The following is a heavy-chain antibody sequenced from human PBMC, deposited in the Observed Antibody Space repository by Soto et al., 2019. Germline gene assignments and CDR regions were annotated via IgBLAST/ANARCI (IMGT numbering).Heavy chain of an antibody. Sequence: GGSLRLSCSASGFTFSSYAMHCVRQAPGKGLEWVAVISYDGSNKYYADSVKGRFTISRDNSKNTLYLQMNSLRAEDTAVYYCARDRDCSGGSCLDYWGQGTLVTVSS. J-gene: IGHJ4*02. D-gene: IGHD2-15*01. CDR2: ISYDGSNK. CDR1: GFTFSSYA. CDR3: ARDRDCSGGSCLDY. V-gene: IGHV3-30-3*01.